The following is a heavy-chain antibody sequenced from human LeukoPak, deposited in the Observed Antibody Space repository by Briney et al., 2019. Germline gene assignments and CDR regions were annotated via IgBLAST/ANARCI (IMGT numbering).Heavy chain of an antibody. Sequence: GASVKVSCKASGYIFTSYGINLVRQAPGQGLEWIGWISADNGHTNLAQKFQGRVTMTTDTSTTTAYMEVRSLRSDDTAVYYCARDYGTIFGLIDRLHLDAFEIWGQGTMVTVSS. D-gene: IGHD3-3*01. CDR1: GYIFTSYG. CDR3: ARDYGTIFGLIDRLHLDAFEI. V-gene: IGHV1-18*01. CDR2: ISADNGHT. J-gene: IGHJ3*02.